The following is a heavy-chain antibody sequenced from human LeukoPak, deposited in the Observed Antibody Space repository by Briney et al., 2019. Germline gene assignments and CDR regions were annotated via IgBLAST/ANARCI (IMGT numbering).Heavy chain of an antibody. CDR2: ISYDGSNK. J-gene: IGHJ6*02. Sequence: GGSLRLSCAASGFAFSSYGMHWVRQAPGKGLEWVAVISYDGSNKYYADSVKGRFTISRDNSKNTLYLQMNSLRAEDTAVYYCAKDGYSSGWYTPDYYYYGMDVWGQGTTVTVSS. CDR3: AKDGYSSGWYTPDYYYYGMDV. D-gene: IGHD6-19*01. V-gene: IGHV3-30*18. CDR1: GFAFSSYG.